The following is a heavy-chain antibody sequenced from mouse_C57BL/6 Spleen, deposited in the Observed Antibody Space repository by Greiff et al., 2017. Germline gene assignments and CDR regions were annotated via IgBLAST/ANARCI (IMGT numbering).Heavy chain of an antibody. CDR2: IRSKSSNYAT. CDR1: GFTFNTYA. V-gene: IGHV10-3*01. D-gene: IGHD2-5*01. Sequence: EPGGGLVQPKGSLKLSCVASGFTFNTYAMHWFRQAPGKGLEWVARIRSKSSNYATYYADSVKDRFTISRDDSQSMLYLQMNNLKTEDTAMYYWVRENYDSNPYAMDYWGQGTSVTVSS. J-gene: IGHJ4*01. CDR3: VRENYDSNPYAMDY.